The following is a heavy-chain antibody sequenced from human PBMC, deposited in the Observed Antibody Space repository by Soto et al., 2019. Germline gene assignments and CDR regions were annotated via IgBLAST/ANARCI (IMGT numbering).Heavy chain of an antibody. CDR1: GGSFSPYT. CDR3: AILTPITGVY. D-gene: IGHD5-12*01. J-gene: IGHJ4*02. V-gene: IGHV1-69*17. CDR2: IIPMFGII. Sequence: QVLLVQSGAEVKKPGSSVKVSCKVSGGSFSPYTLTWVRQAPGQGLEWMGGIIPMFGIINYAQKFQGRVTITADRSTTTAYMELISLRSDDTAVYYCAILTPITGVYWGQGAQVTVSS.